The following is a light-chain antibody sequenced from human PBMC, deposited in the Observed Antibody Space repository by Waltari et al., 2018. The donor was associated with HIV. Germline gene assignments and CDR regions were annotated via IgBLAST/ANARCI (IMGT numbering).Light chain of an antibody. V-gene: IGKV2-30*01. CDR1: QSLVYSDGNTY. Sequence: DVVLTQSPLSLPVTLGQPAYISCRSNQSLVYSDGNTYLTWFLQRPGQSPRRLIYKVSNRGSGVPDRFSGSGSGTDFTLKISRVEAEDVGVYSCMQGSHWPRTFGQGTKVEIK. CDR3: MQGSHWPRT. CDR2: KVS. J-gene: IGKJ1*01.